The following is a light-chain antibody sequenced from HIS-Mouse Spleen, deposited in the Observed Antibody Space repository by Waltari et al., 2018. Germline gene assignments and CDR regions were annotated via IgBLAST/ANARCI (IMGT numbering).Light chain of an antibody. Sequence: DIQLTQSPSTLSASVGDRVTITCRASQSISSWMAWYQQKPGKAPKLLIYKASSLESGVPSRFSGSGSGTEFTLTISSLQPDDFATYYCQQYNSYPLTFGGGTKVEIK. CDR3: QQYNSYPLT. J-gene: IGKJ4*01. CDR2: KAS. V-gene: IGKV1-5*03. CDR1: QSISSW.